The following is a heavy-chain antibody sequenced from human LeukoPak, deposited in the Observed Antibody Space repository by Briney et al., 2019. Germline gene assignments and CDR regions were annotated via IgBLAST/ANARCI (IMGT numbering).Heavy chain of an antibody. D-gene: IGHD3-22*01. CDR2: IWYDGSQK. Sequence: GGSLRLSCAASGFMFSTYSMSWVRQAPGKGLEWVAVIWYDGSQKYYADSVKGRFTISRDNSKNTLYLQMNSLRAEDTAVYYCARDRYYDRSGYWSLDYWGQGTLVTVSS. J-gene: IGHJ4*02. CDR3: ARDRYYDRSGYWSLDY. CDR1: GFMFSTYS. V-gene: IGHV3-33*08.